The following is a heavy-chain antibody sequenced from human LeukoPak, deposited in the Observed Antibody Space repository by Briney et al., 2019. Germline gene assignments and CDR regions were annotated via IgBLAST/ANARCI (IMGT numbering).Heavy chain of an antibody. J-gene: IGHJ4*02. V-gene: IGHV3-53*01. CDR1: LPLQYKY. CDR3: ARFWARVAGFDY. CDR2: IYSGGRT. D-gene: IGHD6-19*01. Sequence: PGGSLRLSFSTPGLPLQYKYMSWGRPAPGKGLEGVSVIYSGGRTYYADSVKGRFTISSDNSKNTLYLQMNSMRADDADVYYWARFWARVAGFDYWGQGTLVTVSS.